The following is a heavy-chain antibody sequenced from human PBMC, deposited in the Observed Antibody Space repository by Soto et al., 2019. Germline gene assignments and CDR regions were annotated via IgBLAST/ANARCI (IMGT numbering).Heavy chain of an antibody. D-gene: IGHD2-2*01. J-gene: IGHJ6*02. V-gene: IGHV3-64D*06. CDR1: GLTFSSYA. CDR3: VKDHGYCSSTSCYDYYYYYGMDV. CDR2: ISSNGGST. Sequence: GGSLRLSCSASGLTFSSYAMHWVRQAPGKGLEYVSAISSNGGSTYYADSVKGRFTISRDNSKNTLYLQMSSLRAEDTAVYYCVKDHGYCSSTSCYDYYYYYGMDVWGQGTTVTVSS.